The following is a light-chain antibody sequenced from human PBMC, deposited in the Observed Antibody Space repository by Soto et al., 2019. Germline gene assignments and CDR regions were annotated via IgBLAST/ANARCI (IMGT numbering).Light chain of an antibody. CDR3: QQYNNWLRT. CDR1: QSVTSS. CDR2: GAS. V-gene: IGKV3-15*01. J-gene: IGKJ4*01. Sequence: EIVMTQSPATLSVSPGERATLSCRASQSVTSSLAWYQQKPGQAPRLLIYGASTRATGIPDRFSGSGSGTDFTLTISSLQSEDFAVYYCQQYNNWLRTFGGGTKVEIK.